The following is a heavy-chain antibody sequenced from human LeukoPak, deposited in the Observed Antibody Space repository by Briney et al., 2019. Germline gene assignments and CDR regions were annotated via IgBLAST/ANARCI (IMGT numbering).Heavy chain of an antibody. D-gene: IGHD3-9*01. CDR2: IQQDGSEK. CDR3: AKAYDILTGYDKNWFDP. V-gene: IGHV3-7*03. J-gene: IGHJ5*02. CDR1: GFTFSSYW. Sequence: QTGGSLRLSCAVSGFTFSSYWMSWVRQAPGKGLEWVANIQQDGSEKYYVDSVKGRFTISRDNAKNSLYLQMNSLRAEDTALYYCAKAYDILTGYDKNWFDPWGQGTLVTVSS.